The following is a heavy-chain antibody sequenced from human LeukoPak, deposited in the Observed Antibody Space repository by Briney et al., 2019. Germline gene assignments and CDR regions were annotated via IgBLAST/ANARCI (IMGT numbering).Heavy chain of an antibody. Sequence: PSVKVSCKASGYTFSSYGISWVRQAPGQGLEWIGWISGYNGNTNYAQKLQGRVTMTTDTFTSTAYMELRSLKSDDTAVYYCARVSDFTVVTPGGDYWGQGTLVTVSS. D-gene: IGHD4-23*01. CDR1: GYTFSSYG. V-gene: IGHV1-18*01. CDR2: ISGYNGNT. CDR3: ARVSDFTVVTPGGDY. J-gene: IGHJ4*02.